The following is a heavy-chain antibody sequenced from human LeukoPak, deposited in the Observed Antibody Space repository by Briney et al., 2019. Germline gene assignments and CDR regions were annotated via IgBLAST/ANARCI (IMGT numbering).Heavy chain of an antibody. D-gene: IGHD2-15*01. CDR1: GYTFTAYY. CDR2: IDTNTGAT. CDR3: ASEAFCAGGSCNVQRVAS. J-gene: IGHJ4*02. V-gene: IGHV1-2*02. Sequence: ASVKVSCKSSGYTFTAYYIHWVRQAPGQGLAWMGWIDTNTGATKYAQKFQGRVTITRDTSTGTAYMELSSLISGDKALYYCASEAFCAGGSCNVQRVASWGPGTLVTVSS.